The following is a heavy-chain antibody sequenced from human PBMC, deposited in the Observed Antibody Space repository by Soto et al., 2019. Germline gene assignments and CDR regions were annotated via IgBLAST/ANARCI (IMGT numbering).Heavy chain of an antibody. D-gene: IGHD6-19*01. J-gene: IGHJ4*02. V-gene: IGHV3-23*01. CDR3: AKDRRIAVSHFDF. CDR1: GFTFTKFA. Sequence: GGSLRLSCAASGFTFTKFAMSWVRQAPGKGLEWVASISGPGGSTNYAESVKGRFTISRDNSNDTVSLQMNSLRVEDTALYFCAKDRRIAVSHFDFWGQGTLVTV. CDR2: ISGPGGST.